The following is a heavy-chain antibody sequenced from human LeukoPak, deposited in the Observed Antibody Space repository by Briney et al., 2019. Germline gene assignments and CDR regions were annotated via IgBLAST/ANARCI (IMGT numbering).Heavy chain of an antibody. D-gene: IGHD2-2*01. CDR2: INPSGGST. J-gene: IGHJ4*02. CDR1: GYTFTSYY. V-gene: IGHV1-46*01. Sequence: ASVKVTCKASGYTFTSYYMHWVRQAPAQGLEWMGIINPSGGSTSYAQKFQGRVTMTRDMSTSTVYMELSSLRSEDTAVYYCARDMEVVVPAALDYWGQGTLVTVSS. CDR3: ARDMEVVVPAALDY.